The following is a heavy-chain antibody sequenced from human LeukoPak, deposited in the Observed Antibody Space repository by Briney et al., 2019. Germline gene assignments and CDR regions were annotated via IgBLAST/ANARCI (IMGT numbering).Heavy chain of an antibody. J-gene: IGHJ1*01. CDR1: GFTSSSYS. CDR3: AKGHYDSSGYRPEYFQH. Sequence: GGSLRLSCAASGFTSSSYSMNWVRQAPGKGLEWVSSISSSSSYIYYADSVKGRFTISRDNAKNSLYLQMNSLRAEDTAVYYCAKGHYDSSGYRPEYFQHWGQGTLVTVSS. CDR2: ISSSSSYI. V-gene: IGHV3-21*04. D-gene: IGHD3-22*01.